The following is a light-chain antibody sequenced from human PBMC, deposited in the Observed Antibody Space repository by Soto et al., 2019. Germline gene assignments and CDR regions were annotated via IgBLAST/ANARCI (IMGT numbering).Light chain of an antibody. CDR2: LGS. V-gene: IGKV2-28*01. J-gene: IGKJ2*01. CDR1: QSLLQSNGYNC. Sequence: DLVMTQSPLSLPVTPGEPASISCRSSQSLLQSNGYNCLDWDLQKPGQSPQLLVYLGSNRAAGVPDRFSGSGSGTDFTLKISRVEAEDVGVYYCMQTLQIPNTFGQGTKLEI. CDR3: MQTLQIPNT.